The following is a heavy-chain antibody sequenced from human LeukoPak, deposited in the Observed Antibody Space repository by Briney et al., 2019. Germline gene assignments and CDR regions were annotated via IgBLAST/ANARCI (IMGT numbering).Heavy chain of an antibody. V-gene: IGHV4-34*01. Sequence: SETLSLTCAVYVGSFSGYYWSWIRQPPGKGLEWIGEINHSGSTNYNPTLKSRVTISVDTSKNQFSLNLSSVSGADAAVYYCARGRNYCDSSGYDYPHRYFDYWGQGTLVTVSP. CDR1: VGSFSGYY. CDR2: INHSGST. J-gene: IGHJ4*02. D-gene: IGHD3-22*01. CDR3: ARGRNYCDSSGYDYPHRYFDY.